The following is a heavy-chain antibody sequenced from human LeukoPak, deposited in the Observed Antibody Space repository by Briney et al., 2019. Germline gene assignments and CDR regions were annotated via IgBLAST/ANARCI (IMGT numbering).Heavy chain of an antibody. J-gene: IGHJ4*02. CDR2: INHSGST. Sequence: PSETLSLTCAVYGGSFRGYYWSWLRQPPGKGLEWIGEINHSGSTNYHPSLKSRVTISVDTSKNQFSLKLSSVTAADTAVYYCARGEEGIAAAGPYFDYWGQGTLVTVSS. CDR1: GGSFRGYY. CDR3: ARGEEGIAAAGPYFDY. V-gene: IGHV4-34*01. D-gene: IGHD6-13*01.